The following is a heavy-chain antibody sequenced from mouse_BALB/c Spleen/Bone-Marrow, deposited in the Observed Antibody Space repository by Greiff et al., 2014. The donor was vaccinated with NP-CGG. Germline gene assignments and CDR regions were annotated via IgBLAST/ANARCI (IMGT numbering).Heavy chain of an antibody. Sequence: EVQLQESGPDLVKPGASVKLSCKASGYSFTGYFLNWVRQSHGKSLEWIGRIYPFNGDTFYNQKFKGKATLTVDKSSTTAHMELLSLTSEDSAVYYCGRWGDGYYYAMDYWGQGTSVTVSA. V-gene: IGHV1-37*01. CDR2: IYPFNGDT. J-gene: IGHJ4*01. D-gene: IGHD2-3*01. CDR3: GRWGDGYYYAMDY. CDR1: GYSFTGYF.